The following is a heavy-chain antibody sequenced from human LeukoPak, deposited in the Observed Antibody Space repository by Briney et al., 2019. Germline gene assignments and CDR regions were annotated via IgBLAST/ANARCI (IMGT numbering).Heavy chain of an antibody. V-gene: IGHV3-74*01. CDR1: GFTFSSYW. J-gene: IGHJ4*02. D-gene: IGHD5-12*01. CDR2: INSDGSST. CDR3: ARDGYESFDY. Sequence: GGSLRLPCAASGFTFSSYWMHWVRQAPGKGLVWVSRINSDGSSTSYADSVKGRFNISRDNDKKTLYLQMNSLRAEDTAVYYCARDGYESFDYWGQGTLVTVSS.